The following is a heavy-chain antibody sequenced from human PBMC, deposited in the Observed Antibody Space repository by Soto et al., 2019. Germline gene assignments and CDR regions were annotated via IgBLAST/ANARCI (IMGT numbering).Heavy chain of an antibody. CDR3: ASSYYYDSSGYYSIPFDY. CDR2: IYPGDSDT. V-gene: IGHV5-51*01. J-gene: IGHJ4*02. Sequence: PGESLKISCKGSGYSFTSYWIGWVRQMPGKGLEWMGIIYPGDSDTIYSPSFQGQVTISADKSISTAYLQWSSLKASDTAMYYCASSYYYDSSGYYSIPFDYWGQGTLGTVSS. CDR1: GYSFTSYW. D-gene: IGHD3-22*01.